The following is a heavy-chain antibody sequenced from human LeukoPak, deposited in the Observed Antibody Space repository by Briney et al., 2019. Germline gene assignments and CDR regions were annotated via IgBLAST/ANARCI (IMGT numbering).Heavy chain of an antibody. CDR3: AKGPGAAVSKRYIQH. CDR2: ISWDSGNT. CDR1: GFTFNDYA. D-gene: IGHD6-13*01. V-gene: IGHV3-43D*03. J-gene: IGHJ1*01. Sequence: GGSLRLSCAASGFTFNDYAMHWVRQAPGKGLEWVSLISWDSGNTYYADSVKGRFTISRDNSKNSLSLQMNSLRAEDTALYYCAKGPGAAVSKRYIQHWGQGTLVTVSS.